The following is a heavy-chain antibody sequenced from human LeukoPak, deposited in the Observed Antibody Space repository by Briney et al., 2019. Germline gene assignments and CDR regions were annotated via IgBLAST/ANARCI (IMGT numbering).Heavy chain of an antibody. CDR2: ISGSGGST. V-gene: IGHV3-23*01. Sequence: GGSLRLSCAASGFSVSNNYMSWVRQAPGKGLEWVSAISGSGGSTYYADSVKGRFTISRDNSKNTLYLQMNSLRAEDTAVYYCAKRWGYFDYWGQGTLVTVSS. CDR3: AKRWGYFDY. J-gene: IGHJ4*02. CDR1: GFSVSNNY. D-gene: IGHD1-26*01.